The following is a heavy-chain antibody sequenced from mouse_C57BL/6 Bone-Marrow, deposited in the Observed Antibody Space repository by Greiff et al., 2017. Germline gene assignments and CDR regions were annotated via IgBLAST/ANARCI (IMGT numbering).Heavy chain of an antibody. CDR2: IYPRDGST. J-gene: IGHJ4*01. CDR3: ARESVYYDYGFYAMDY. V-gene: IGHV1-85*01. D-gene: IGHD2-4*01. CDR1: GYTFTSYD. Sequence: QVQLKQSGPELVKPGASVKLSCKASGYTFTSYDINWVKQRPGQGLEWIGWIYPRDGSTKYNEKFKGKATLTVDTSSGTAYMERHILTSEDSAVYFCARESVYYDYGFYAMDYWGQGTSVTVSS.